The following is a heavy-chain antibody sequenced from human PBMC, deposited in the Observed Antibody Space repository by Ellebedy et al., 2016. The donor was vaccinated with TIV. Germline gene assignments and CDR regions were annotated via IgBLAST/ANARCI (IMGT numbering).Heavy chain of an antibody. Sequence: GASLKISCAASGFISSNYAISWVRHAPGKGLEWVSGTSGGGATTYYADSVKGRFTISRDNSKNTLYLQMNSLRAEDTAVYYCAKELAAGTTLRLDHWGQGTLVTVSS. D-gene: IGHD1-1*01. CDR1: GFISSNYA. V-gene: IGHV3-23*01. CDR2: TSGGGATT. J-gene: IGHJ4*02. CDR3: AKELAAGTTLRLDH.